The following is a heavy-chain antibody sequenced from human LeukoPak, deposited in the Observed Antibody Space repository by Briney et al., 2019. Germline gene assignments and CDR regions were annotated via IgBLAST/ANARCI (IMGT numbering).Heavy chain of an antibody. Sequence: PGGSLRLSRVASGFTFSSYSMNWVRQAPGKGLEWVSSISSSSSYIYYADSLKGRFTISRDNAKNSLYLQMNSLRAEDTAVYYCAKFRADSSGWPFDYWGQGTLVTVSS. CDR2: ISSSSSYI. CDR1: GFTFSSYS. CDR3: AKFRADSSGWPFDY. V-gene: IGHV3-21*01. D-gene: IGHD6-19*01. J-gene: IGHJ4*02.